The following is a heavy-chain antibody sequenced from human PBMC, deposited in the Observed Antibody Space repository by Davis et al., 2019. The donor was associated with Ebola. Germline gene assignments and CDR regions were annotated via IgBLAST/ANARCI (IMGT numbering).Heavy chain of an antibody. V-gene: IGHV4-34*01. CDR2: MNHSGST. Sequence: PSETLSLTCAVYGGSSSGYYWSWICQPQGKGLEWIGEMNHSGSTNYNPSLKSRVTISVDTSKNQFSLKLSSVTAADTAVYYCARLGSRKQQLTYYYGMDVWGQGTTVTVSS. CDR1: GGSSSGYY. D-gene: IGHD6-13*01. CDR3: ARLGSRKQQLTYYYGMDV. J-gene: IGHJ6*02.